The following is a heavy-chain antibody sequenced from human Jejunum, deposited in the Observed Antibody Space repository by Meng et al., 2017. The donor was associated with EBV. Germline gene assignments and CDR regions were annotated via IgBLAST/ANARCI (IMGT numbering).Heavy chain of an antibody. D-gene: IGHD6-19*01. CDR1: GDSISNYY. V-gene: IGHV4-59*12. J-gene: IGHJ4*02. CDR3: ARRANGPRGWFDY. Sequence: QVQLQESGPGRVKPSETLSLTCTVSGDSISNYYWTWIRQPPGKGLEWIGYIYYSGSANHNPSLRSRVTMSRDTSKNQFSLKLTSVTAADTAVYYWARRANGPRGWFDYWGQGTLVTVSS. CDR2: IYYSGSA.